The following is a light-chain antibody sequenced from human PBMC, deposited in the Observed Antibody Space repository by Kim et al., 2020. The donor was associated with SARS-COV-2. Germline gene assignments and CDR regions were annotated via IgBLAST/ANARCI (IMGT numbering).Light chain of an antibody. CDR2: AAS. CDR1: QGISGW. CDR3: QQANSFPPT. Sequence: DIQMTHSPSSVSASVGDRVTITCRASQGISGWLGWYQKKEGKAPKLLIYAASSLQSGVPSRFSGSGGGTDFTLTISSLQTEDSATYYCQQANSFPPTSGQGTKLEI. J-gene: IGKJ2*01. V-gene: IGKV1-12*01.